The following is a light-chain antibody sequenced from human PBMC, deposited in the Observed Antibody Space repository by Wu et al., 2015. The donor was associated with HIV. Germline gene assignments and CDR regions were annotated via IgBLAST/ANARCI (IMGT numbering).Light chain of an antibody. CDR2: KAS. Sequence: DVQLTQSPSTLSASVGDTIDITCRASQSLVRWLAWCQQKPGKAPKLLIYKASSLESGVPSRFSGSGSGTEFTLTISSLQPDDFGTYYCQQYNSYSLWTFGQGTKVEIK. J-gene: IGKJ1*01. CDR3: QQYNSYSLWT. V-gene: IGKV1-5*03. CDR1: QSLVRW.